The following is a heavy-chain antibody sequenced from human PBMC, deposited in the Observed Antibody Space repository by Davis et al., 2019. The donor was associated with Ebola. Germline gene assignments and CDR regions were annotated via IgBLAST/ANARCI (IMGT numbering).Heavy chain of an antibody. V-gene: IGHV3-30*18. J-gene: IGHJ4*02. CDR3: AKLKD. Sequence: GESLKISCAVSGFIFSSYGMHWVRQAPGKGLEWVAVISYDGSNRYYADSVKGRFSISRDNSMNTLYLQMNTLRAEDTAVYYCAKLKDWGQGTLVTVSS. CDR2: ISYDGSNR. CDR1: GFIFSSYG.